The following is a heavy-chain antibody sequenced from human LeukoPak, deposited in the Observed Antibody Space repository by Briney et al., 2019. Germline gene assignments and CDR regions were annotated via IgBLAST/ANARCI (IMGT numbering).Heavy chain of an antibody. D-gene: IGHD4-17*01. J-gene: IGHJ4*02. V-gene: IGHV4-59*01. CDR3: ARMGRGYGDYDFDY. CDR2: IYYSGST. Sequence: PLESLSLTCTVSGGSTISDYWSWIRQPPGKGLGWIGYIYYSGSTNYNPSLMSRVTISVDTSKDQFSMKLSSVTAADTAVYYCARMGRGYGDYDFDYWGQGTLVTVSS. CDR1: GGSTISDY.